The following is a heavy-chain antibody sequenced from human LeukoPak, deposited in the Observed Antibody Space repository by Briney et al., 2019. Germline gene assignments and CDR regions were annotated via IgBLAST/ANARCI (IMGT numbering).Heavy chain of an antibody. CDR1: GYTFTGYY. D-gene: IGHD7-27*01. CDR3: ARDPDALGIPSGAFDI. Sequence: ASVKVSCKASGYTFTGYYMHWVRQAPGQGLEWMGWINPNSGGTNYAQKFQGWVTMTRDTSISTAYMELSRLRSDDTAVYYCARDPDALGIPSGAFDIWGQGTMVTVSS. J-gene: IGHJ3*02. V-gene: IGHV1-2*04. CDR2: INPNSGGT.